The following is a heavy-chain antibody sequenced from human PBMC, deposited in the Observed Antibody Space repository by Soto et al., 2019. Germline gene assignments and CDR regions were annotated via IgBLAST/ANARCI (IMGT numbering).Heavy chain of an antibody. D-gene: IGHD3-22*01. J-gene: IGHJ4*02. CDR1: GFTFGTYS. V-gene: IGHV3-48*01. CDR3: AKDGSNDSSGYPGY. CDR2: ISSSGSTM. Sequence: GGSLRLSCAASGFTFGTYSMNWVRQAPGKGLEWISYISSSGSTMYYADSVKGRFTISRDNAKNSMYLQMNSLRVEDTAVYYCAKDGSNDSSGYPGYWGQGTLVTVSS.